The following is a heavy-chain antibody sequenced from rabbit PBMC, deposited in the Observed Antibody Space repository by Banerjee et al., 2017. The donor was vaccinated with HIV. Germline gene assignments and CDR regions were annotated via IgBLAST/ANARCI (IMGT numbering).Heavy chain of an antibody. D-gene: IGHD8-1*01. J-gene: IGHJ6*01. CDR1: GIDFSSNYW. V-gene: IGHV1S40*01. Sequence: QSLEESRGDLVKPGASLTLTCKASGIDFSSNYWICWVRQAPGKGLEWIGCINSSSRNVVYASWATGRFTISKTSSTTVTLQMTSLTAADTATYFCARDRDTGSVYYFDLWGPGTLVTVS. CDR3: ARDRDTGSVYYFDL. CDR2: INSSSRNV.